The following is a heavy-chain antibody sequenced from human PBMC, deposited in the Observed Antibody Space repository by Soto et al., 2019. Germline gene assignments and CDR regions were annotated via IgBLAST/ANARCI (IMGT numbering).Heavy chain of an antibody. D-gene: IGHD3-3*01. CDR2: IKQDGSEK. CDR3: ARTPTEWQNYYYMDV. CDR1: GFTFSSYW. J-gene: IGHJ6*03. Sequence: EVQLVESGGGLVQPGGSLRLSCAASGFTFSSYWMSWVRQAPGKGLEWVANIKQDGSEKYYVDSVKGRFTISRDNAKNSLYLQMNSLRAEDTAVYYCARTPTEWQNYYYMDVWGKGTTVTVSS. V-gene: IGHV3-7*01.